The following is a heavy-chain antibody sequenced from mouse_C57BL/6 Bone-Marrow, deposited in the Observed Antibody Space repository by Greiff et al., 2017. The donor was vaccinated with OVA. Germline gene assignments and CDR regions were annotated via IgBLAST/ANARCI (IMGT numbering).Heavy chain of an antibody. Sequence: EVKLVESGGGLVKPGGSLKLSCAASGFTFSSYAMSWVRQTPEKRLEWVATISDGGSYTYYPDNVKGRSTISRDNAKNNLYLQMSHLKSEDTAMYYCARGVYYGSSYDYWGQGTTLTVSS. CDR3: ARGVYYGSSYDY. D-gene: IGHD1-1*01. V-gene: IGHV5-4*03. CDR1: GFTFSSYA. CDR2: ISDGGSYT. J-gene: IGHJ2*01.